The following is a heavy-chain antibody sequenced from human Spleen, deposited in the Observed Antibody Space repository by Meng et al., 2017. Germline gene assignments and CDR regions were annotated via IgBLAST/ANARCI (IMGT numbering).Heavy chain of an antibody. CDR3: ASVYDYYFDY. CDR1: GGSITNYY. J-gene: IGHJ4*02. V-gene: IGHV4-59*12. CDR2: IYNSGGT. Sequence: SETLSLTCTVSGGSITNYYWSWIRQPPGKGLEWVGYIYNSGGTNYNPSLRNRVTISLDTSKNLFSLKLSSVTAADTAVYYCASVYDYYFDYWGQGTLVTVSS. D-gene: IGHD5/OR15-5a*01.